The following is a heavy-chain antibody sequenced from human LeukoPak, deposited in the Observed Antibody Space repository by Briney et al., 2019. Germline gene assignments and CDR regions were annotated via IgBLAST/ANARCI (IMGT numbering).Heavy chain of an antibody. CDR3: AIDDAFDI. J-gene: IGHJ3*02. V-gene: IGHV4-4*07. CDR2: IYTSGST. CDR1: GGSFSGYY. Sequence: SETLSLTCAVYGGSFSGYYWSWIRQPAGKGLEWIGRIYTSGSTNYNPSLKSRVTMSVDTSKNQFSLKLSSATAADTAVYYCAIDDAFDIWGQGTMVTVSS.